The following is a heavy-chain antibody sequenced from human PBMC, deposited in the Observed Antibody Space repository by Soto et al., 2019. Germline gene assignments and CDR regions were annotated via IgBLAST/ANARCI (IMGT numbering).Heavy chain of an antibody. Sequence: QVQLVQSGAEVKKPGSSVKVSCKASGDTFSSYAISWVRQAPGQGLEWMGGIIPIFGTANYAQKVQGRVTITADESTSTAYMELSSLRSEDTAVYYCARDGSGYRSRASPMDVWGQWTTVTVSS. CDR3: ARDGSGYRSRASPMDV. D-gene: IGHD3-22*01. CDR2: IIPIFGTA. CDR1: GDTFSSYA. V-gene: IGHV1-69*01. J-gene: IGHJ6*02.